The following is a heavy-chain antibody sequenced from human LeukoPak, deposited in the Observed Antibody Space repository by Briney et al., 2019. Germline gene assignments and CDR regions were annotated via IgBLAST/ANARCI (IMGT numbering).Heavy chain of an antibody. J-gene: IGHJ4*02. CDR3: ARAFTGSYFRPLDY. Sequence: PGGSLRLSCAASGFTLSTYEMNWVRQAPGKGLEWVSYISSGGTTIYYADSVKGRFTISRDNAKNSLYLQMNSLRAEDTAVYYCARAFTGSYFRPLDYWGQGTLVTVSS. CDR1: GFTLSTYE. CDR2: ISSGGTTI. V-gene: IGHV3-48*03. D-gene: IGHD1-26*01.